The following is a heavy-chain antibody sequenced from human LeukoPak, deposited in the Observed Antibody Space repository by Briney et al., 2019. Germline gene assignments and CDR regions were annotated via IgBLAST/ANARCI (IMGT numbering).Heavy chain of an antibody. Sequence: GGSLRLSCAGSGFTFRSYAMSWVRQAPGKGLEWVSAMSADGGGTYIADSLKGRCTISRDNSKSTLSLQMNSLRDEDTAIYYCAKSSGASTYYFDYWGQGTLVTVSS. CDR1: GFTFRSYA. CDR3: AKSSGASTYYFDY. V-gene: IGHV3-23*01. CDR2: MSADGGGT. D-gene: IGHD2-15*01. J-gene: IGHJ4*02.